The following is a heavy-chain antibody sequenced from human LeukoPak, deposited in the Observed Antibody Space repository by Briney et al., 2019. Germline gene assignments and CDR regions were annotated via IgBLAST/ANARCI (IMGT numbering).Heavy chain of an antibody. CDR1: GFTFSSYG. V-gene: IGHV3-30*18. D-gene: IGHD2-21*02. CDR2: ISYDGSNK. Sequence: QPGGSLRLSCAASGFTFSSYGMHWVRQAPGKGLEWVAVISYDGSNKYYADSVKGRFTISRDNSKNTLYLQMNSLRAEDTAVYYCAKCGGDCYYFDYCGQGTLVTVSS. CDR3: AKCGGDCYYFDY. J-gene: IGHJ4*02.